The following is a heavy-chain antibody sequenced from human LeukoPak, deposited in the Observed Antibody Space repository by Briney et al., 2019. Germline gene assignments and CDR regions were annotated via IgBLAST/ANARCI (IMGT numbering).Heavy chain of an antibody. J-gene: IGHJ5*01. D-gene: IGHD3-22*01. CDR1: GGTFSSYA. Sequence: SVKVSCKASGGTFSSYAISWVRQAPGQGLEWMGGIIPIFGTANYAQKFQGRVTITADESTSTAYMELSSLRSEDTAIYYCAKDRPNYYETNGHYYRRDGDSWGQGTLVTVSP. V-gene: IGHV1-69*13. CDR3: AKDRPNYYETNGHYYRRDGDS. CDR2: IIPIFGTA.